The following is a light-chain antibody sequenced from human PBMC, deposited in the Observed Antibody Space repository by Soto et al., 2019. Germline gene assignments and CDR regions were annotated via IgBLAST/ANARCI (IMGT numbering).Light chain of an antibody. Sequence: QSVLTQPPSVSGAPGQRVTISCTGSSSNIGAGSDVHWYQQLPGTAPKLLINANTNRPSGVPDRFSGSKSGTSASLAITGLQAEDEADYYCQSYDSSLSGYVFGTGTKVTVL. CDR3: QSYDSSLSGYV. CDR2: ANT. CDR1: SSNIGAGSD. J-gene: IGLJ1*01. V-gene: IGLV1-40*01.